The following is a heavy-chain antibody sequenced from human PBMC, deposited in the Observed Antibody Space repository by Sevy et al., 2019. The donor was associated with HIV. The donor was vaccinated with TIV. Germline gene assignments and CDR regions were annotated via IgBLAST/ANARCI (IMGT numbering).Heavy chain of an antibody. CDR1: GFTFSTYV. V-gene: IGHV3-33*08. CDR3: AREAGYGGNSRPFDY. D-gene: IGHD4-17*01. Sequence: GGSLRLSCVASGFTFSTYVMHWVRQAPGKGLEWVAVIWHDGSDEYYADSVKGRFTISRDNAKNTLYLQMNSLRAEDTAVYYCAREAGYGGNSRPFDYWGQGTLVTVSS. J-gene: IGHJ4*02. CDR2: IWHDGSDE.